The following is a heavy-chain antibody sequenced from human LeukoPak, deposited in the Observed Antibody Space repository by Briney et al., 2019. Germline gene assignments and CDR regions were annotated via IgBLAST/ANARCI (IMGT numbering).Heavy chain of an antibody. CDR2: MSSSGSYT. CDR3: ARTTGSFGPVAL. J-gene: IGHJ4*02. Sequence: PGESLILSCAASGFTFSDYYMHWIRKAPGKGLEWDSYMSSSGSYTHEDSVKGRFTLSRDNAKNQQYLQMNSLRAEDTALYYCARTTGSFGPVALWGQGTLVTVSS. CDR1: GFTFSDYY. D-gene: IGHD2-8*02. V-gene: IGHV3-11*06.